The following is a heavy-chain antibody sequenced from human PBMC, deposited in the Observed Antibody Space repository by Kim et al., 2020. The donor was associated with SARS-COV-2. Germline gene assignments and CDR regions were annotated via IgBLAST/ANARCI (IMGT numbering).Heavy chain of an antibody. Sequence: SETLSLTCTVSGYSISSGYYWGWIRQPPGKGLEWIGSIYHSGSTYYNPSLKSRVTISVDTSKNQFSLKLSSVTAADTAVYYCARDTVWQQFENWYFDLWGRGTLVTVSS. V-gene: IGHV4-38-2*02. J-gene: IGHJ2*01. CDR1: GYSISSGYY. CDR3: ARDTVWQQFENWYFDL. D-gene: IGHD4-17*01. CDR2: IYHSGST.